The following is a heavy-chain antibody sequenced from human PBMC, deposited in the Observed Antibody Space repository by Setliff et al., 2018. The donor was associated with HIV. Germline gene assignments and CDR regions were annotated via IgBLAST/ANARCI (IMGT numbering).Heavy chain of an antibody. Sequence: PSETLSLTCTVSGGSIISSHWWTWVRQPPGKGLEWIGEIYHSGTTKYNPSLESRVIISIDKSKKHFSLRLSAVTAADTAVYYCAASVADYGKGGGMGYWGQGTLVTVSS. J-gene: IGHJ4*02. V-gene: IGHV4-4*02. D-gene: IGHD3-10*01. CDR2: IYHSGTT. CDR3: AASVADYGKGGGMGY. CDR1: GGSIISSHW.